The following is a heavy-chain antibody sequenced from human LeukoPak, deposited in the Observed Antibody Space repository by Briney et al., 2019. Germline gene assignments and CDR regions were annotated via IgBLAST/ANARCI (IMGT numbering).Heavy chain of an antibody. D-gene: IGHD3-22*01. J-gene: IGHJ4*02. CDR3: AKDANYYDSSGYLTPFDY. CDR1: GFTFSRFA. CDR2: IGSNGHQT. V-gene: IGHV3-23*05. Sequence: GGSRRLSCSASGFTFSRFAMTWVRQLPGRGLEWVSSIGSNGHQTYYADSVKGRFSVSRDNSKNILYLQMDSLRADDSALYYCAKDANYYDSSGYLTPFDYWGQGTLVTVSS.